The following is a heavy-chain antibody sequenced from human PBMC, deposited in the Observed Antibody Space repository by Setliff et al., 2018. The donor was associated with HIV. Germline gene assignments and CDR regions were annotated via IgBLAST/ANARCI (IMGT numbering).Heavy chain of an antibody. CDR3: ARDRSSGWSKDWFDT. J-gene: IGHJ5*02. CDR1: GGSISSYY. Sequence: PSETLSLTCTVSGGSISSYYWSWIRQPAGKGLEWIGHIYISGSTNHNPPFNSRVTMSVDTSKNQFSLRLTSVTAADTAMYHCARDRSSGWSKDWFDTWGQGILVTVSS. CDR2: IYISGST. D-gene: IGHD6-19*01. V-gene: IGHV4-4*07.